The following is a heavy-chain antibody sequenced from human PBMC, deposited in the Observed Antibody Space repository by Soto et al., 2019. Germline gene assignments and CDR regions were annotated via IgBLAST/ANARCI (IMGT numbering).Heavy chain of an antibody. J-gene: IGHJ4*02. CDR2: ISGGGGST. CDR3: AKRNGYDYGPFDF. D-gene: IGHD3-16*01. V-gene: IGHV3-23*01. Sequence: EVQLLESGGGLVQPGGSLRLSCAVSGFTFNINAMSWVRQAPEKGLEWVSAISGGGGSTYYADSVKGRFTISRDNSRNTLYLQMSSLRAEDTAVYYCAKRNGYDYGPFDFWGRGTLVTVSS. CDR1: GFTFNINA.